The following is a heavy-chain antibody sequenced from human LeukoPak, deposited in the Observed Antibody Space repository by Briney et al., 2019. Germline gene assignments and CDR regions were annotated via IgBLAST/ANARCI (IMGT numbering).Heavy chain of an antibody. V-gene: IGHV3-74*01. D-gene: IGHD5-24*01. CDR1: VFTFDVYT. J-gene: IGHJ4*02. Sequence: VGSLRLSCAPSVFTFDVYTMYWVRQAPEKGRVWVSRVKGDGTFTNYADSVYGRFTISRDNAKNTLYLHMHSLRAEDTAVYYCVRDGDDFNFDYWGQGNLVTVSS. CDR3: VRDGDDFNFDY. CDR2: VKGDGTFT.